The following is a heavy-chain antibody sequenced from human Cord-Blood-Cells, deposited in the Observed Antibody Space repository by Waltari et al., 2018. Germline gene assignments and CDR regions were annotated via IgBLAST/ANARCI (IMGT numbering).Heavy chain of an antibody. V-gene: IGHV3-74*01. Sequence: EVQLVESGGGLVQPGGSLRLSCAASGFTFSSYWMHWVRQAPGKGLVWVSRINSDGSSTSYADSVKGRFTISRDNAKNTLYLQMNSLRAEDTSVYYCARDGKVQYYFDYWGQGTLVTVSS. CDR1: GFTFSSYW. CDR3: ARDGKVQYYFDY. D-gene: IGHD1-1*01. J-gene: IGHJ4*02. CDR2: INSDGSST.